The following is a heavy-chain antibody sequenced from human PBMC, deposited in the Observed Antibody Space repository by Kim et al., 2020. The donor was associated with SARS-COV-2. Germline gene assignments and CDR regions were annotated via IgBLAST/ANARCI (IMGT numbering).Heavy chain of an antibody. CDR3: AHAPYSSCFDY. V-gene: IGHV3-30*03. D-gene: IGHD6-19*01. Sequence: GGSLRLSCAASGFTFSSYGMHWVRQAPGKGLEWVAVISYDGSNKYYADSVKGRFTISRDNSKNTLYLQMNSLRAEDTAVYYCAHAPYSSCFDYWGQGTL. J-gene: IGHJ4*02. CDR2: ISYDGSNK. CDR1: GFTFSSYG.